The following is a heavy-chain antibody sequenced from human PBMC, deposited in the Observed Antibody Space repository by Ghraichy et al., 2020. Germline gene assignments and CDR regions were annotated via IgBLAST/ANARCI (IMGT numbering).Heavy chain of an antibody. J-gene: IGHJ4*02. CDR2: ISRSSSYI. CDR1: GFIFSTYS. D-gene: IGHD3-22*01. CDR3: ARHRYDSSAYYYPFDY. Sequence: GGSLRLSCAASGFIFSTYSMNWVRRAPGKGLEWVSSISRSSSYIYYADSVKGRFTSSRDDAKNSLYLQMNSLRAEDTAVYYCARHRYDSSAYYYPFDYWGQGTLVTVSS. V-gene: IGHV3-21*01.